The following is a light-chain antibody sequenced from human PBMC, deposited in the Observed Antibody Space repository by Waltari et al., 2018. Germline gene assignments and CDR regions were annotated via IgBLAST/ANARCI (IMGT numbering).Light chain of an antibody. J-gene: IGLJ1*01. V-gene: IGLV2-23*02. CDR3: CSYAGSSTYV. CDR2: EVS. Sequence: QSALTQPASVSGSPGQSITITCTGPASDVGTYNFVSWYQQHPGKAPKILIYEVSRRPSGVSSRFSASKSGKTASLTISALQADDEADYYCCSYAGSSTYVFGSGTKITVL. CDR1: ASDVGTYNF.